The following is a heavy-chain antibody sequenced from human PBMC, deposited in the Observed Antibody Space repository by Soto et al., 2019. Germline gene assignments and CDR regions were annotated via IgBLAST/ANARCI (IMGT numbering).Heavy chain of an antibody. J-gene: IGHJ5*02. CDR2: IFDDGINK. D-gene: IGHD3-16*01. CDR1: GFTFTEHG. Sequence: QVQLVESGGGVVQPGKSLRLSCVASGFTFTEHGMHWVRQAPGKGLEWVAVIFDDGINKYYADSVKGRFTISRDTSKSTLYLQMNSLTAQDTSVYYCARDHNRVGGYNWFDAWGQGTLVTVSS. CDR3: ARDHNRVGGYNWFDA. V-gene: IGHV3-33*01.